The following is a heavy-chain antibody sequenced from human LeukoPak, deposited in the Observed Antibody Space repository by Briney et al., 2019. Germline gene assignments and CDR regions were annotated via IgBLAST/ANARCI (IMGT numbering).Heavy chain of an antibody. J-gene: IGHJ6*02. Sequence: GGSLRLSCAASRFTFSSYWMSWVRQAPGKGLEWVAVISYDGSNKYYADSVKGRFTISRDNSKNTLYLQMNSLRAEDTAVYYCARDLTVTLGTYYYYYGMDVWGQGTTVTVSS. CDR3: ARDLTVTLGTYYYYYGMDV. V-gene: IGHV3-30*03. CDR1: RFTFSSYW. CDR2: ISYDGSNK. D-gene: IGHD2-21*02.